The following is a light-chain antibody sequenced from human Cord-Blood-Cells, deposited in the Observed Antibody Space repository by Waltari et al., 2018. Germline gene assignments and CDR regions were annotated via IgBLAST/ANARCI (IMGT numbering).Light chain of an antibody. Sequence: DIQMTQSPSSLSASVGDRVTITCRASQSISSYLNWYQQKPGKAPKLLIDAASSLQSGVPSRVSGSGSGTDFTLTISSLQPEDFATYYCQQSYSTPFTFGPGTKVDIK. CDR2: AAS. J-gene: IGKJ3*01. V-gene: IGKV1-39*01. CDR1: QSISSY. CDR3: QQSYSTPFT.